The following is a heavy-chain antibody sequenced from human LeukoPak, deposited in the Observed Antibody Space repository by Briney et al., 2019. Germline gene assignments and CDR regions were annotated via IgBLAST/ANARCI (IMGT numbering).Heavy chain of an antibody. D-gene: IGHD2-15*01. V-gene: IGHV3-9*01. Sequence: PGGSLRLSCAASGFTFDDYAMHWVRQAPGKGLEWVSGISWNSGSIGYADSVKGRFTISRDSSKNTLFLQMNRLRPEDAAVYYCAKAPVTTCRGAFCYPFDYWGLGTPVTVSS. CDR2: ISWNSGSI. CDR3: AKAPVTTCRGAFCYPFDY. J-gene: IGHJ4*02. CDR1: GFTFDDYA.